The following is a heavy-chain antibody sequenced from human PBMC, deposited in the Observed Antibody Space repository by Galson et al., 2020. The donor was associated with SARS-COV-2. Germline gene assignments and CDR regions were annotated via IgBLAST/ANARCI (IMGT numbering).Heavy chain of an antibody. D-gene: IGHD6-19*01. CDR1: GFTFSSYA. V-gene: IGHV3-23*01. CDR3: AKDLQGIAVARFDS. CDR2: ISGSGGNT. J-gene: IGHJ4*02. Sequence: GGSLRLSCAASGFTFSSYAMSWVRQAPGKGLEWVSSISGSGGNTYYADSVKGRFTISRDNSKSTLYLQMNSLRAEDTAVYFCAKDLQGIAVARFDSWCLGTLVTASS.